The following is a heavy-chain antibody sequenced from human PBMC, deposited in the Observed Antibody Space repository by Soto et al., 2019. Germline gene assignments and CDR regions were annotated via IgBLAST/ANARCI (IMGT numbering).Heavy chain of an antibody. CDR3: ARWDWFDP. J-gene: IGHJ5*02. Sequence: QVQLQQWGAGLLKPSETLSLTCAVYGGSFSGYYWSWIRQPPGKGLEWIGEINHSGSTNYNPSLKSRVTISVDTSKNQFSLKLSSVTAADTAVYYCARWDWFDPWGQGTLVTVSS. CDR2: INHSGST. V-gene: IGHV4-34*01. CDR1: GGSFSGYY.